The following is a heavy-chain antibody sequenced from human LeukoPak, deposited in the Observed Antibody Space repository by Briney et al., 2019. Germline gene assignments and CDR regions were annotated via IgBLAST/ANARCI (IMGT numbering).Heavy chain of an antibody. D-gene: IGHD1-26*01. Sequence: GGSLRLSCAASGFTFSSYAMSWVRQAPGKGLEWVSAISGSGGSTYYADSVKGRFTISRDNSKSTLYLQMNSLRAEDTAVYYCAKDPVGLYYFDYWGQGTLVTVSS. J-gene: IGHJ4*02. CDR1: GFTFSSYA. V-gene: IGHV3-23*01. CDR3: AKDPVGLYYFDY. CDR2: ISGSGGST.